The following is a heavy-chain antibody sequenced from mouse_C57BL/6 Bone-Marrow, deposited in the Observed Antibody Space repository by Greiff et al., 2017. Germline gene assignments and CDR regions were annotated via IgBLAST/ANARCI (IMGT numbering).Heavy chain of an antibody. CDR2: IYPSDSET. Sequence: QVQLQQPGAELVRPGSSVKLSCKASGYTFTSYWMDWVKQRPGQGLEWIGNIYPSDSETPSNQKFKDKATLTIDKSSSTAYMQLSSLTSEDSAVYYCASADYYGSRTGFAYWGQGTLVTVSA. CDR1: GYTFTSYW. J-gene: IGHJ3*01. D-gene: IGHD1-1*01. CDR3: ASADYYGSRTGFAY. V-gene: IGHV1-61*01.